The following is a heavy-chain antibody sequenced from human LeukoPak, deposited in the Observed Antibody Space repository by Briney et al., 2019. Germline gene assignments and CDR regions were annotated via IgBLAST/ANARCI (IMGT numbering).Heavy chain of an antibody. CDR1: GYTFTGYY. V-gene: IGHV3-30*03. J-gene: IGHJ4*02. CDR3: ASHWAQQLVSDY. Sequence: SCKASGYTFTGYYMHWVRQAPGKGLEWVAVISYDGRNKYYADSVKGRFTISRDNSKNTLYLQMNSLRAEDTAVYYCASHWAQQLVSDYWGQGTLVTVSS. D-gene: IGHD6-13*01. CDR2: ISYDGRNK.